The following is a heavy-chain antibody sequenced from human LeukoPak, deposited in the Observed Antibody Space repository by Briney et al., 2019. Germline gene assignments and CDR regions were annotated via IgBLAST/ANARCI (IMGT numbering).Heavy chain of an antibody. CDR3: AGSYCSGGSRYRYGNYYYGMDV. Sequence: SETLSLTCTVSGGSISSYYWSWIRQPPGKGLEWIGYIYYSGSTNYNPSLKSRVTISVDTSKNQFSLKLSSVTAADTAVYYCAGSYCSGGSRYRYGNYYYGMDVRGQGTTVTVSS. V-gene: IGHV4-59*08. D-gene: IGHD2-15*01. CDR1: GGSISSYY. CDR2: IYYSGST. J-gene: IGHJ6*02.